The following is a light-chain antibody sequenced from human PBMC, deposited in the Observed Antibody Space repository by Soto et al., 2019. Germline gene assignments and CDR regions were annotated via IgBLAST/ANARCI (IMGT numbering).Light chain of an antibody. CDR3: LQYCSSLYT. V-gene: IGKV4-1*01. CDR2: WSS. Sequence: DIVMTQSPDSLAVSLGERATINCKSSQSILYSSNNKNYLAWYQQKPGQPPKLLIYWSSTRQSGVPDRFGGSGSGTDFTLTISSLQAEDVAIYECLQYCSSLYTFGQGTRLEIK. J-gene: IGKJ2*01. CDR1: QSILYSSNNKNY.